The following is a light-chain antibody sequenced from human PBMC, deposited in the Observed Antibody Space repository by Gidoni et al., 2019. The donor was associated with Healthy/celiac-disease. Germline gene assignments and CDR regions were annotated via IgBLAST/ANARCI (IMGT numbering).Light chain of an antibody. J-gene: IGKJ5*01. V-gene: IGKV1-9*01. CDR3: QQLNG. CDR1: QGISSY. CDR2: AAS. Sequence: DIQLTQSPSFLSASVGDRVTITCRASQGISSYLAWYQQKPGKAPKLLIYAASTLQSGVPSRFSGSGSGTEVTLTISSLQPEDFATYYCQQLNGFGQGTRLEIK.